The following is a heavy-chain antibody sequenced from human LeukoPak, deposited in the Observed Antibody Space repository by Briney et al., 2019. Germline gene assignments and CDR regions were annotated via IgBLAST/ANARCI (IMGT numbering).Heavy chain of an antibody. J-gene: IGHJ6*02. D-gene: IGHD6-19*01. CDR2: ISAYNGNT. Sequence: GASVKVSCKASGYTFTSYGISWVRQAPGQGLEWMGWISAYNGNTNYAQKLQGRVTMTTDTSTSTAYMELRSLRSDDTAVYYCARDLYSSGWYGYGSYYYYGMDVWGQGTTVTVSS. CDR3: ARDLYSSGWYGYGSYYYYGMDV. CDR1: GYTFTSYG. V-gene: IGHV1-18*01.